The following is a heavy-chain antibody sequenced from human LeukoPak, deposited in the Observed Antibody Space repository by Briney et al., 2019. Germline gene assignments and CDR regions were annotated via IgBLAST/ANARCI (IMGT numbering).Heavy chain of an antibody. CDR3: ARDSKYYYYGMDV. D-gene: IGHD4-11*01. Sequence: SETLSLTCTVSGGSISSYYWSWVRQPPGKGLEWIGYIYYSGSTNYNPSLKSRVTISVDTSKNQFSLKLSSVTAADTAVYYCARDSKYYYYGMDVWGQGTTVTVSS. CDR1: GGSISSYY. CDR2: IYYSGST. V-gene: IGHV4-59*01. J-gene: IGHJ6*02.